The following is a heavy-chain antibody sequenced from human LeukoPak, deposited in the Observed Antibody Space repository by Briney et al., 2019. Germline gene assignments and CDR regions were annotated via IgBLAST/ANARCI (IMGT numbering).Heavy chain of an antibody. CDR2: ISYDGSNK. D-gene: IGHD1-1*01. Sequence: PGGSLRLSCAASGFTFSHYGMHWVRQAPGRGLEWVAVISYDGSNKYYTDSVKGRFTISRDNAKNTLYLQMNSLRAEDTAVYYCARDGTSELENRPPDVWGQGTTVTVSS. V-gene: IGHV3-30*03. CDR1: GFTFSHYG. CDR3: ARDGTSELENRPPDV. J-gene: IGHJ6*02.